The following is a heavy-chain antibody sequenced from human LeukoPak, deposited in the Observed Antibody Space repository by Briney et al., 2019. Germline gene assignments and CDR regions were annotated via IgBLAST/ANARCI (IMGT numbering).Heavy chain of an antibody. Sequence: PSETLSLTCTVPGGSISSYYWSWIRQPPGKGLEWIGYIYYSGSTNYNPSLKSRVTISVDTSKNQFSLKLSSVTAADTAVYYCARVIMSDWFDPWGQGTLVTVSS. D-gene: IGHD3-3*01. CDR3: ARVIMSDWFDP. J-gene: IGHJ5*02. V-gene: IGHV4-59*01. CDR1: GGSISSYY. CDR2: IYYSGST.